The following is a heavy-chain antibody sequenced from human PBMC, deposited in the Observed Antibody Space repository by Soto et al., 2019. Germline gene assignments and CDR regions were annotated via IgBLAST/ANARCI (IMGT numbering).Heavy chain of an antibody. CDR3: AREYCSGPKCSRQDAFDM. D-gene: IGHD2-15*01. Sequence: QAQLVESGGGVVQPGGSLRLSCVASGFTFGDYGMHWVRQTPGKGLEWVAIIWYDGNHKVYADSVKGRFTISRDNSKYVVYLQMDTLTAEDTAVYFCAREYCSGPKCSRQDAFDMWGQGTMVTVSS. CDR2: IWYDGNHK. CDR1: GFTFGDYG. J-gene: IGHJ3*02. V-gene: IGHV3-33*01.